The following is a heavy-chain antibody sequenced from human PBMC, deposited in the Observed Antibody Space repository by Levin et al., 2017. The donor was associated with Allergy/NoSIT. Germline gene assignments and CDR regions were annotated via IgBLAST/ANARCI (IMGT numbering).Heavy chain of an antibody. V-gene: IGHV3-21*01. J-gene: IGHJ4*02. CDR3: ARDFPSCGGNCYSYDY. CDR2: ISSTSNYI. CDR1: GFTFSTYI. Sequence: GGSLRLSCAASGFTFSTYIMNWVRQAPGKGLEWVSSISSTSNYIYYADSVKGRFTISRDNAKSSLYLQMNSLRAEDTAIYYWARDFPSCGGNCYSYDYWGQGTLVTVSS. D-gene: IGHD2-21*02.